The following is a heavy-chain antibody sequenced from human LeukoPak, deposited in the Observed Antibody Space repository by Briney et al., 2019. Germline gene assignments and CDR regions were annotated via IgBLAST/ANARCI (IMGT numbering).Heavy chain of an antibody. V-gene: IGHV1-45*02. CDR2: ITPFNGNT. Sequence: GASVKVSCKASGYTFTYRYLHWVRQAPGQALEWMGWITPFNGNTNYAQKFQDRVAITRDRSMSTAYMELSSLRSEDTAMYYCARSSCRGAFDYWGQGTLVTASS. J-gene: IGHJ4*02. CDR1: GYTFTYRY. D-gene: IGHD1-26*01. CDR3: ARSSCRGAFDY.